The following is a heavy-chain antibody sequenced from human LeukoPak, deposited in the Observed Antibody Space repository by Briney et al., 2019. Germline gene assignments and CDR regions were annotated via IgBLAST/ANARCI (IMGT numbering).Heavy chain of an antibody. V-gene: IGHV3-21*01. CDR3: ARGTVMVAEYFQH. Sequence: GGSLRLSCAASGFTFSSFSMIWVRQAPGKGLEWVSSTSSSSAYTFYAESGKGRFTISRDNAKNSLYLQMNSLRAEDTAVYYCARGTVMVAEYFQHWGQGTLVTVSS. J-gene: IGHJ1*01. D-gene: IGHD4-17*01. CDR2: TSSSSAYT. CDR1: GFTFSSFS.